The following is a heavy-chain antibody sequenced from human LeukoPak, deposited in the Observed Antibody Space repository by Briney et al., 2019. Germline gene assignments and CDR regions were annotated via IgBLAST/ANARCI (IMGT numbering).Heavy chain of an antibody. CDR2: MNPNSGNT. CDR3: ARGFPYYYDSNFDY. J-gene: IGHJ4*02. V-gene: IGHV1-8*01. Sequence: ASVKISCKASGYTFTSYDINWVRQATGQGLEWMGWMNPNSGNTSYAQKFQGRVTMTKNTSISTAYMELSSLRSEDTAVYYCARGFPYYYDSNFDYWGQGTLVTVSS. CDR1: GYTFTSYD. D-gene: IGHD3-22*01.